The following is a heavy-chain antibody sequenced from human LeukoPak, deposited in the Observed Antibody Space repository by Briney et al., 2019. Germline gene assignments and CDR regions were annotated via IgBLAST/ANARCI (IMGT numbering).Heavy chain of an antibody. D-gene: IGHD6-19*01. J-gene: IGHJ4*02. CDR1: GFTFSSYS. CDR3: ASLDSIAVAGFDY. V-gene: IGHV3-21*01. CDR2: ISSSSSYI. Sequence: GGSLRLSCAASGFTFSSYSMNWVRQAPGKGLEWVSSISSSSSYIYYADSVKGRFTISRDNAKNSLYLQMNSLRAEDTAVYYCASLDSIAVAGFDYWGQGTLVTVSS.